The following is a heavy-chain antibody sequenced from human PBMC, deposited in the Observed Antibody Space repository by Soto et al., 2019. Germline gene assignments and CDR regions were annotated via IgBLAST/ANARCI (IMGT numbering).Heavy chain of an antibody. CDR3: AKEIWAAAYAATSAFDF. CDR2: IDGSGFDT. V-gene: IGHV3-23*01. Sequence: EVQLLESGGGLVHPGGSLKLACTVSGVTFSSYALGWVRQTPETGLEWVSGIDGSGFDTSYADSVKGRLTSSRDNSENTLYLHMSNWSAEDTARYYCAKEIWAAAYAATSAFDFWGPGTLVTVTS. D-gene: IGHD2-15*01. J-gene: IGHJ4*02. CDR1: GVTFSSYA.